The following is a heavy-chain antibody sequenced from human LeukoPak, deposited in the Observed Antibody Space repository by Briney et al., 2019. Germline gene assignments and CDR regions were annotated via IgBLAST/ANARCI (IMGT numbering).Heavy chain of an antibody. V-gene: IGHV3-23*01. CDR2: ITNSGGGT. CDR1: GFTFSNYA. J-gene: IGHJ4*02. CDR3: AKRDVDFDC. Sequence: GGSLRLSCAASGFTFSNYAMSWVRQAPGKGLEWVSAITNSGGGTYYADSVKGRFTISRDNSKNTMYLQMNSLRVGDTAVYYCAKRDVDFDCWGQGTLVTVSS.